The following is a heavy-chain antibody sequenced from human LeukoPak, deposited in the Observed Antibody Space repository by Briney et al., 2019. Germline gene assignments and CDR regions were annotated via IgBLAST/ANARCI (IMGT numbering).Heavy chain of an antibody. CDR3: AREGSSGWYYFDY. CDR2: ISSSGST. V-gene: IGHV4-61*02. CDR1: GDSISSGDYY. J-gene: IGHJ4*02. D-gene: IGHD6-19*01. Sequence: SQTLSLTCTVSGDSISSGDYYWSWIRQPAGKGLEWIGRISSSGSTNYNPSLKSRVTISVDTSKNQFSLKLSSVTAADTAVYYCAREGSSGWYYFDYWGQGTLVTVSS.